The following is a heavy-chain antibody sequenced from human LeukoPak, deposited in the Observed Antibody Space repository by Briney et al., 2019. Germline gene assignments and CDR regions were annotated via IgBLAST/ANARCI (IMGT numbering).Heavy chain of an antibody. CDR1: GYTFTSYY. D-gene: IGHD6-19*01. Sequence: ASVKVSCKASGYTFTSYYMHWVRQAPGQGLEWMGIINPSGGSTSYAQKFQGRVTMTRDTSISTAYMELSGLRSDDTAVYYCARATPNSSGWSDYWGQGTLVTVSS. CDR2: INPSGGST. J-gene: IGHJ4*02. CDR3: ARATPNSSGWSDY. V-gene: IGHV1-46*01.